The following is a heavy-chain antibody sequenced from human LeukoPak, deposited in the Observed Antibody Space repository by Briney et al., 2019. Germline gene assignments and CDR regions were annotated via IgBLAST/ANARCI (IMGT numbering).Heavy chain of an antibody. Sequence: QSGGSLRLSCLGSGFTFRNYPMYWVRQAPGKGLEWMAVISYDGNTKYYADSVKGRFTLSRDNSKNTVYLQVDSLRSEDTAVYFCATSPITMIGDYMDFWGRGTAVTVSS. V-gene: IGHV3-30*04. CDR2: ISYDGNTK. CDR3: ATSPITMIGDYMDF. CDR1: GFTFRNYP. D-gene: IGHD3-22*01. J-gene: IGHJ6*03.